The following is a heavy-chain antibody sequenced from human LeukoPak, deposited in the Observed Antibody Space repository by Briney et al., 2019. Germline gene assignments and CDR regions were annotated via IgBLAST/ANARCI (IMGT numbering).Heavy chain of an antibody. CDR1: GFTFSSYS. CDR3: AKRGSGSYFDY. J-gene: IGHJ4*02. Sequence: PGGSLRLSCAASGFTFSSYSMNWVRQAPGKGLEWVSGHSDGFTHYADSVRGRFILSSDTSKNTVYLQMNSLRVEDTAVYYCAKRGSGSYFDYWGQGIVVTVSS. CDR2: HSDGFT. D-gene: IGHD1-26*01. V-gene: IGHV3-23*01.